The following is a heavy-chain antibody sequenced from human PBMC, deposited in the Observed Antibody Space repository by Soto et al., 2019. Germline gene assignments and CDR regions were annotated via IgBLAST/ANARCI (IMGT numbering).Heavy chain of an antibody. Sequence: QVQLVQSGAEVKKPGASVKVSCKASGYTFTGYYMHWVRQAPGQGLEWMGWINPNSGGTNYAQKFQGWVTMTRDTSISTAYMELSRLRSDDTAVYYCARVRSWSGGYYGSGSYFAFDYWGQGTLVTVSS. CDR3: ARVRSWSGGYYGSGSYFAFDY. J-gene: IGHJ4*02. CDR2: INPNSGGT. CDR1: GYTFTGYY. D-gene: IGHD3-10*01. V-gene: IGHV1-2*04.